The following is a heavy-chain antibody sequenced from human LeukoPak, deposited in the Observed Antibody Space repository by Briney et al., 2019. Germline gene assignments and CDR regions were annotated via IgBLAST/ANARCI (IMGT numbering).Heavy chain of an antibody. J-gene: IGHJ4*02. V-gene: IGHV3-23*01. CDR2: ISGSGGST. D-gene: IGHD6-13*01. CDR3: AKDRMQQLVFNY. Sequence: TGGSLRLSCAASGFTFSSYAMSWVRQAPGKGLEWVSAISGSGGSTYYADSVKGRFTISRDNSKNTLYLQMNSLRAEDTAVYYCAKDRMQQLVFNYWGQGTLVTVSS. CDR1: GFTFSSYA.